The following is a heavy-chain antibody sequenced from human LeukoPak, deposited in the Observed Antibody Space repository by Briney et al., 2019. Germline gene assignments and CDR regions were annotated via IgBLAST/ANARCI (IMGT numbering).Heavy chain of an antibody. CDR1: GFTFSSYA. D-gene: IGHD2-21*02. Sequence: GGSLRLSCAASGFTFSSYAMSWVRQAPGKGLEWVSAISGSGGSTYYADSVKGRFTISRDNAKNSLYLQMNSLRAEDTAVYYCARPYPGSGGYWSFDYWGRGTLVTVSS. J-gene: IGHJ4*02. V-gene: IGHV3-23*01. CDR3: ARPYPGSGGYWSFDY. CDR2: ISGSGGST.